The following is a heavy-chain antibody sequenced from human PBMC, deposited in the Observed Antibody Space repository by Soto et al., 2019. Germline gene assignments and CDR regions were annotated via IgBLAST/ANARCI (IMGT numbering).Heavy chain of an antibody. CDR3: VQEWYGESN. V-gene: IGHV3-48*01. CDR1: GFTFTTYA. J-gene: IGHJ1*01. CDR2: ITIGLDV. D-gene: IGHD3-10*01. Sequence: GGSLRLSCAASGFTFTTYAMDWVRQTPGKGLEWLSHITIGLDVFYAESVRGRFITSRDNDKNSLSLQMNGLRGEDTDVYYCVQEWYGESNWGQGTLVTVSS.